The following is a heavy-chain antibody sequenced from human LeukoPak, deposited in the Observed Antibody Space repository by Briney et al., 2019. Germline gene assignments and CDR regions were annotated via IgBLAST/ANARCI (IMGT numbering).Heavy chain of an antibody. D-gene: IGHD3-22*01. CDR2: VNSDGSGI. Sequence: GGSLRLSCAASGFTFSSYWMHWVRQGPGKGPVWVSRVNSDGSGIRYADSVKGRFTISRDNAKNTLSLQMNSLRAEDTAVYYCARSHYYDSSDFYYYYGLDVWGQGTTVTVSS. CDR1: GFTFSSYW. CDR3: ARSHYYDSSDFYYYYGLDV. V-gene: IGHV3-74*01. J-gene: IGHJ6*02.